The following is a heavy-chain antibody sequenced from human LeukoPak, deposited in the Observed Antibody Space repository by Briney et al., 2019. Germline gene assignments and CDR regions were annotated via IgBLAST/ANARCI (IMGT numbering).Heavy chain of an antibody. CDR2: ISSSGSTI. CDR1: GFTFRSYE. V-gene: IGHV3-48*03. CDR3: ADSSGWYEDAFDI. J-gene: IGHJ3*02. Sequence: GGSLRLSCAASGFTFRSYEMNWVREAPGKGLEWVSYISSSGSTIYYADSVKGRFTISRDNAKNSLYLQMNSLRAEDTAVYYCADSSGWYEDAFDIWAHGTMVTVSS. D-gene: IGHD6-19*01.